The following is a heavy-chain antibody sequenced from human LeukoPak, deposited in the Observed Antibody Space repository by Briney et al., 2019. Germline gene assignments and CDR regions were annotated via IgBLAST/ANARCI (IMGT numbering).Heavy chain of an antibody. CDR1: GYTFTDYF. J-gene: IGHJ3*02. Sequence: ASVKVSCKASGYTFTDYFIHWVRQAPGQGLEWMGWIGPKRGDTSYLQRFQGRVTVTRDTSISTAYMELSRLRSDDTAVYYCGINRLGKALVMWGQGAMVSVSS. CDR3: GINRLGKALVM. V-gene: IGHV1-2*02. D-gene: IGHD7-27*01. CDR2: IGPKRGDT.